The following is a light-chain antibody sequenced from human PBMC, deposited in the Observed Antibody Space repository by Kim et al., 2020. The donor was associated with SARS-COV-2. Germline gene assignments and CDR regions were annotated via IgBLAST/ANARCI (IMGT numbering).Light chain of an antibody. J-gene: IGKJ1*01. V-gene: IGKV3-15*01. CDR1: QSVVSS. CDR2: GAS. CDR3: LQYNNWPRT. Sequence: EIVMTQSPPTLSVSPGERVTLSCRASQSVVSSLAWYQQKRGQAPRLLIYGASTRAADIPARFSGSGSGTAFTLTISSLQSEDFAVYYCLQYNNWPRTFGQGTKVEIK.